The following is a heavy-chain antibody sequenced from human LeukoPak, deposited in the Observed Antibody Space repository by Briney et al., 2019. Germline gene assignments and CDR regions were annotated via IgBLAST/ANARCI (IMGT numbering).Heavy chain of an antibody. V-gene: IGHV4-34*01. CDR1: GGSFSGYY. CDR3: ARTQRLQLDY. CDR2: INHSGST. J-gene: IGHJ4*02. Sequence: SETLSLTCAVYGGSFSGYYWSWIRQPPGKGLEWIGEINHSGSTNYNPSLKSRVTISVDTSKNQFSLKLSSVTAADTAVYYCARTQRLQLDYWGQGTLVTVSS.